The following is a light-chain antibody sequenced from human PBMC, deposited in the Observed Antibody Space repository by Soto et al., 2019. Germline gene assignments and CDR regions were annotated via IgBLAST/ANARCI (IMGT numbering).Light chain of an antibody. CDR1: QRXFGNY. V-gene: IGKV3-20*01. J-gene: IGKJ1*01. CDR3: QQYGSAPWT. Sequence: EIXLTQXPXTLSXXPGDSVTIXXRASQRXFGNYLAWYKQKPGQAPRLLIYGASNRATGIADRFRGSGSGTDFTLTISRLEPEDFAVYSCQQYGSAPWTFGQGTKLEIK. CDR2: GAS.